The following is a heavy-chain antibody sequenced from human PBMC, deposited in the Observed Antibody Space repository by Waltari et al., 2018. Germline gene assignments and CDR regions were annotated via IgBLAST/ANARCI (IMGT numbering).Heavy chain of an antibody. Sequence: QVQLVQSGAEVKKPGASVQVSCKASGGAFGSYAITRVRQAPGHGLEWVGGMIPIYGTPNVAQKFQGRVTFTADESTTTAYMELTSLKSEDTAIYYCARRNLGYAFDIWGQGTLVTVSS. CDR2: MIPIYGTP. V-gene: IGHV1-69*12. J-gene: IGHJ3*02. CDR1: GGAFGSYA. D-gene: IGHD1-26*01. CDR3: ARRNLGYAFDI.